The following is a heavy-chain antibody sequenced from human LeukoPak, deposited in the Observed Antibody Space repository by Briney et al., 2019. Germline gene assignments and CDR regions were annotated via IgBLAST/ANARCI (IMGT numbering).Heavy chain of an antibody. J-gene: IGHJ4*02. V-gene: IGHV4-34*01. Sequence: SETLSLTCAVYGGSFSGYYWSWVRQPPGKGLEWIGEINHSGSTNYNPSLKSRVTISVDTSKNQFSLKLSSVTAADTAVYYCARGSGNWGQGTLVTVSS. CDR1: GGSFSGYY. CDR2: INHSGST. CDR3: ARGSGN.